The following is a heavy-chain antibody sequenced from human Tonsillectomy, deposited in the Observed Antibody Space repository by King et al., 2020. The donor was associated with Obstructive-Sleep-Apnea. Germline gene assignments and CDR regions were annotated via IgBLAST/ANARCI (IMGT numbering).Heavy chain of an antibody. CDR2: IYYDGSNK. CDR1: GFTFSNFG. J-gene: IGHJ4*02. V-gene: IGHV3-33*01. Sequence: VQLVESGGGVVQPGRSLRLSCAASGFTFSNFGMHWVRQAPGKGLEWVALIYYDGSNKNYADSLRGRFTISRDNSKNTLYLQMNSLRAEDTALYYCARVDRDDGPDSWGERTLFTVSS. CDR3: ARVDRDDGPDS. D-gene: IGHD4-17*01.